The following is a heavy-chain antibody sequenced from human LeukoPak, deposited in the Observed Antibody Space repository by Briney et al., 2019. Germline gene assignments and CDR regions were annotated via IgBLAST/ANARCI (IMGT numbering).Heavy chain of an antibody. D-gene: IGHD4-17*01. CDR2: IYYSGST. Sequence: SETLSLTCTVSGGSVSSGSYYWSWIRQPPGKGLERIGYIYYSGSTNYNPSLKSRVTISVDTSKNQFSLKLSSVTAADTAVYYCARGTYGDYVISAFDIWGQGTMVTVSS. CDR1: GGSVSSGSYY. V-gene: IGHV4-61*01. J-gene: IGHJ3*02. CDR3: ARGTYGDYVISAFDI.